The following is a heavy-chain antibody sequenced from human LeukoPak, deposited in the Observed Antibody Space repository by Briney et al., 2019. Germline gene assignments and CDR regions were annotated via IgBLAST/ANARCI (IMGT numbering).Heavy chain of an antibody. V-gene: IGHV3-15*01. D-gene: IGHD7-27*01. CDR3: AKATGGARYYYGMDV. Sequence: GGSLRLSCAASGFTFSNAWMSWVRQAPGKGLEWVGRIKSKTDGGTTDYAAPVKGRFTISRDDSKNTLYLQMNSLRAEDTAVYYCAKATGGARYYYGMDVWGQGTTVTVSS. J-gene: IGHJ6*02. CDR1: GFTFSNAW. CDR2: IKSKTDGGTT.